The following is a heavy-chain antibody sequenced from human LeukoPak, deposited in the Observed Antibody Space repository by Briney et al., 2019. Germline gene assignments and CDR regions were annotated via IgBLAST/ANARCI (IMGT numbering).Heavy chain of an antibody. CDR2: ISGSGATT. D-gene: IGHD2-2*01. J-gene: IGHJ4*02. V-gene: IGHV3-23*01. Sequence: GGSLRLSCAASGFTFSNYALAWVRQAPGKGLEWVSTISGSGATTYYADSVKGRFTISRDTSKNTLYLQMNSLRVEDTAVYYCARQLVEPAAFDYWGQGTLVTVSS. CDR3: ARQLVEPAAFDY. CDR1: GFTFSNYA.